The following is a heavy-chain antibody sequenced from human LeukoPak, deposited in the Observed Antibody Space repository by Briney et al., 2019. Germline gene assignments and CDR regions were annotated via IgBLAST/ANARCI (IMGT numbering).Heavy chain of an antibody. J-gene: IGHJ4*02. CDR3: ARDKITMIRGVCDY. CDR1: GFTFSSYS. D-gene: IGHD3-10*01. CDR2: ISSSSSTI. Sequence: PGGSLRLSCAASGFTFSSYSMNWVRQAPGKGLEWVSYISSSSSTIYYADSVKGRFTISRDNSKNTLYLQMNSLRAEDTAVYYCARDKITMIRGVCDYWGQGTLVTVSS. V-gene: IGHV3-48*01.